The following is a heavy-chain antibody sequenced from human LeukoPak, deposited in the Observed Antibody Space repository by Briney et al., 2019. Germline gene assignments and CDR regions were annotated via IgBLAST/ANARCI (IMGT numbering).Heavy chain of an antibody. CDR2: IKEDGSKK. J-gene: IGHJ3*02. D-gene: IGHD6-19*01. CDR3: VMGGTIDI. V-gene: IGHV3-7*01. Sequence: PGGSLRLSCAASGFTFSSYWMSWVRQAPGKGLEWVANIKEDGSKKYHVDSVKGRLTISRDNAKNSLYLEMNSLGAEDTAVYYCVMGGTIDIWGQGTMVTVSS. CDR1: GFTFSSYW.